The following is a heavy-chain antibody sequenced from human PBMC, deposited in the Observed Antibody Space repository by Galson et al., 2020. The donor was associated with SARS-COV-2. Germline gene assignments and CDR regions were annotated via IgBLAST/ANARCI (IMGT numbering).Heavy chain of an antibody. J-gene: IGHJ5*02. CDR2: IYYSGST. CDR1: GGSISSYY. CDR3: ARQIYGSGSYYTDDNWFDP. V-gene: IGHV4-59*08. Sequence: ETSETLSLTCTVSGGSISSYYWSWIRQPPGKGLEWIGYIYYSGSTNYNPSLESRVTISVDTSKNQFSLKLSSVTAADTAVYYCARQIYGSGSYYTDDNWFDPWGQGTLVTVSS. D-gene: IGHD3-10*01.